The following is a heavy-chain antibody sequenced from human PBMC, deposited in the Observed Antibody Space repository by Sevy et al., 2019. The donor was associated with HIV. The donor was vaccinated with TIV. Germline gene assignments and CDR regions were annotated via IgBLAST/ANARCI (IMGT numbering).Heavy chain of an antibody. CDR3: ARAGDIVEVVAHYGMDV. CDR1: GFTFSSYG. Sequence: GGSLRLSCAASGFTFSSYGMPWVRQAPGKGLEWVAVIWYDGINKYYGDSVKGRFTISRDNSKNTVYLQMNSLRAEDTAVYYCARAGDIVEVVAHYGMDVWGQGTTVTVSS. D-gene: IGHD2-15*01. CDR2: IWYDGINK. V-gene: IGHV3-33*01. J-gene: IGHJ6*02.